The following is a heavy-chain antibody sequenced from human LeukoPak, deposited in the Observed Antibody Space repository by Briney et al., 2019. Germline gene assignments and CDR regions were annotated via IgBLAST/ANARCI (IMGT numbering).Heavy chain of an antibody. Sequence: GGSLRLSCATSGFTFSSYAMSWVRQAPGKGLEWVSGIGASGGSTYYADSVKGRFTISRDNSKNTLYLQMNSLRTEDTAVYYCAKAESYDILTGLDYWGQGTLVTVSS. V-gene: IGHV3-23*01. J-gene: IGHJ4*02. D-gene: IGHD3-9*01. CDR3: AKAESYDILTGLDY. CDR2: IGASGGST. CDR1: GFTFSSYA.